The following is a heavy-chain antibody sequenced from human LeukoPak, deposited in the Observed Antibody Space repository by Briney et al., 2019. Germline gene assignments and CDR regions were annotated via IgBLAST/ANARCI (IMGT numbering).Heavy chain of an antibody. J-gene: IGHJ4*02. CDR3: ATELPTYYFDY. Sequence: ASVKVSCKASGYTFTDYYMHWVRQAPGQGLEWMAWINPNSGGTNYAQKFQGRVTMTRDTSISTAYMELSRLKSDDTAVYYCATELPTYYFDYWGQGTLVTVSS. CDR1: GYTFTDYY. V-gene: IGHV1-2*02. CDR2: INPNSGGT. D-gene: IGHD1-14*01.